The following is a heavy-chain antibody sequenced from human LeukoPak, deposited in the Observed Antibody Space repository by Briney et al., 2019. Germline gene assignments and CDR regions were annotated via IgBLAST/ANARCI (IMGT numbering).Heavy chain of an antibody. J-gene: IGHJ4*02. CDR1: GGTFSSYA. D-gene: IGHD2-2*01. CDR3: ARGTYCSSTSCPLGY. Sequence: GSSVKVSCKASGGTFSSYAISWVRQAPGQGLEWMGGIIPIFGTANYAQKFQGRVTITADESTSTAYMELSSLRSEDTAVYYCARGTYCSSTSCPLGYWGQGTLVTVSS. CDR2: IIPIFGTA. V-gene: IGHV1-69*01.